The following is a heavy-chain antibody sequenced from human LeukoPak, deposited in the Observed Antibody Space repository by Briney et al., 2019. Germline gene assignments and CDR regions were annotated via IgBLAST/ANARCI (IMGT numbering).Heavy chain of an antibody. Sequence: SETLSLTCTVSGGSIGSYYWSWIRQPPGKGLEWIGYIYYSGSTNYNPSLKSRVTISVDTSKNQFSLKLSSVTAADTAVYYCARHGLHCSSTSCSNWFDPWGQGTLVTVSS. V-gene: IGHV4-59*08. J-gene: IGHJ5*02. D-gene: IGHD2-2*01. CDR1: GGSIGSYY. CDR3: ARHGLHCSSTSCSNWFDP. CDR2: IYYSGST.